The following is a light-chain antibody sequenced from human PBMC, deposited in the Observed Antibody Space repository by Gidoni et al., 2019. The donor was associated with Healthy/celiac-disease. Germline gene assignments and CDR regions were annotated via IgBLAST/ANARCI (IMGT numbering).Light chain of an antibody. V-gene: IGKV3-11*01. CDR3: QQRSNWPWT. CDR2: DAS. CDR1: QSVSSY. J-gene: IGKJ1*01. Sequence: EIVLTPSPATLSLSPGERATLSCRASQSVSSYLAWYHQKPGQAPRLLIYDASNRATGIPARFSGSGSGTDFTLTISSLKPEDFAVYYCQQRSNWPWTFGQGTKVEIK.